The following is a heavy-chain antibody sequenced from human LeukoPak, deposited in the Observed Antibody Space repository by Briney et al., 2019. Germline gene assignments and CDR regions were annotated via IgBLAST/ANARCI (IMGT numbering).Heavy chain of an antibody. Sequence: PSETLSLTCTVSGGSISSYYWSWIRQPPGKGLEWIGYIYSSGSTDYNPSLKSRVTISVDTSKNHFSLKLRSVTAADTALYYCAREDRLWNSGSYSYAFDIWGLGTMVTVSS. V-gene: IGHV4-59*01. CDR1: GGSISSYY. D-gene: IGHD1-26*01. J-gene: IGHJ3*02. CDR2: IYSSGST. CDR3: AREDRLWNSGSYSYAFDI.